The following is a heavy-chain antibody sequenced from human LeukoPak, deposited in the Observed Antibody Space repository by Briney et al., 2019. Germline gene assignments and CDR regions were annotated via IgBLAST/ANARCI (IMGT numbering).Heavy chain of an antibody. J-gene: IGHJ3*02. D-gene: IGHD4-17*01. V-gene: IGHV3-48*04. CDR1: GFTFTSYS. CDR3: TRGDYDDHLGDFDI. Sequence: GGSLRLSCTVSGFTFTSYSMNWVRQAPGKGLEWISYIGATVTTIYYAASVKGRVTISRDNAKNSLYLQMNSLRAEDTAVYYCTRGDYDDHLGDFDIWGQGTLVAVSS. CDR2: IGATVTTI.